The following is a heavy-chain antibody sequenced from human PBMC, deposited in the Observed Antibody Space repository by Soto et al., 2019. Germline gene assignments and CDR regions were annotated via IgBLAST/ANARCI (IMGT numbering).Heavy chain of an antibody. D-gene: IGHD4-17*01. Sequence: SETLSLTCAVYGGSFSGYYWSWIRQPPGKGLEWIGEINHSGSTNYNPSLKSRVTISVDTSKNQFSLKLSSVTAADTAVYYCAREVGTVTTKPAFWYFDLWGRGTLVTVSS. CDR1: GGSFSGYY. CDR3: AREVGTVTTKPAFWYFDL. CDR2: INHSGST. V-gene: IGHV4-34*01. J-gene: IGHJ2*01.